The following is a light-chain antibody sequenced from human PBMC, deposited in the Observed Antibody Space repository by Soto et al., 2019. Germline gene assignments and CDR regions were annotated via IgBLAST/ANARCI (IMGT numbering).Light chain of an antibody. J-gene: IGLJ1*01. CDR1: SGDVGGYNF. CDR2: DVT. Sequence: QSALTQPASVSGSPGQSITISCTGTSGDVGGYNFVSWYQQHPGQAPKLMIYDVTNRPSGVSNRFSGSKSGNTASLTISGLQAEDEAEYYCSSYTSSISYVFGTGTKVTVL. V-gene: IGLV2-14*03. CDR3: SSYTSSISYV.